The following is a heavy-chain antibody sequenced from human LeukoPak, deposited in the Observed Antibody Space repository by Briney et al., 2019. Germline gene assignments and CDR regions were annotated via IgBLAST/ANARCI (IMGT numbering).Heavy chain of an antibody. CDR2: INWRSDFV. CDR1: GFAFGDYA. Sequence: PGRPLRLSCAGSGFAFGDYAIHWVRQAPGKGLEWVCGINWRSDFVAYADSVKGRFTISRDNSKNTLYLQMNSLRVEDTAMYYCATRNYWGQGTLVTVSS. V-gene: IGHV3-9*01. CDR3: ATRNY. J-gene: IGHJ4*02.